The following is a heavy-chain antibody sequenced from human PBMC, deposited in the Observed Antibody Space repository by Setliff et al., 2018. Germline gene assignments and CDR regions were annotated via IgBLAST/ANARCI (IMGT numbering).Heavy chain of an antibody. Sequence: GASVKVSCKASGYTFTGYYVHWVRQAPGQGLEWMGWINPNSGGTDYTQKFQGRVTMTRDTSISTAYMELSRLRSDDTAVYYCARTGHCGGDCYGFDYWGQGTLVTVSS. J-gene: IGHJ4*02. D-gene: IGHD2-21*02. CDR2: INPNSGGT. V-gene: IGHV1-2*02. CDR3: ARTGHCGGDCYGFDY. CDR1: GYTFTGYY.